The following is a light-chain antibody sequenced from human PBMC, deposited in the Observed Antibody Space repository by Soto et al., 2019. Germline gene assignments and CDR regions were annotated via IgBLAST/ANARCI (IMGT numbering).Light chain of an antibody. CDR3: LLYDGGAVV. V-gene: IGLV7-43*01. CDR2: STD. J-gene: IGLJ2*01. Sequence: QAVVTQEPSLTVSPGGTVTLTCASSTGTVTSGHYPNWLQQKPGQAPRALIYSTDTRHSWPPARFSGSLLGGKAALTLSGVQPEDEADYYCLLYDGGAVVFGGGTKLTVL. CDR1: TGTVTSGHY.